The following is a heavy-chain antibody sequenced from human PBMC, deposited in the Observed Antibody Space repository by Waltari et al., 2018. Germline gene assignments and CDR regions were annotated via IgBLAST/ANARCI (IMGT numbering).Heavy chain of an antibody. V-gene: IGHV4-34*01. D-gene: IGHD3-3*01. CDR1: GGSFSGSY. J-gene: IGHJ4*02. CDR2: INHRGGT. CDR3: ARGGRFAHYDCWSGYFGY. Sequence: QVQLQQWGAGLLKPSETLSLTCAVYGGSFSGSYWSWIRHPPGRGREWIGEINHRGGTNYDPARKRRGSRSVDTSKNQCALKLSSGTAADTAVYYCARGGRFAHYDCWSGYFGYWGQGTLVTVSS.